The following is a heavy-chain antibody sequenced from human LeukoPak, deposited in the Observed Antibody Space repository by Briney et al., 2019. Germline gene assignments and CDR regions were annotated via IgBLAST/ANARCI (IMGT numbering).Heavy chain of an antibody. J-gene: IGHJ5*02. D-gene: IGHD1-26*01. Sequence: GGSLRLSCAASGFTVSSYAMSWVRQAQGKGLEWVSAISGSGGSTYYADSVKGRFTISRDNSKNTLYLQMNSLRTEDTAVYYCAKGSIYSGSYAEYNWFDPWGQGTLVTVSS. CDR2: ISGSGGST. V-gene: IGHV3-23*01. CDR3: AKGSIYSGSYAEYNWFDP. CDR1: GFTVSSYA.